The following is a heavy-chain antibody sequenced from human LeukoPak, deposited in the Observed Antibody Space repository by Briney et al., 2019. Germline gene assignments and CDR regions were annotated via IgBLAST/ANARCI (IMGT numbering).Heavy chain of an antibody. Sequence: PSETLSLTCAVSGYSISSGYYWGWIRQPPGKGLEWIGSIYHSGSTYYNPSLKSRVTISVDTSKNQFFLKLSSVTAADTAVYYCASYITGTTVDYWGQGTLVTVSS. CDR1: GYSISSGYY. V-gene: IGHV4-38-2*01. J-gene: IGHJ4*02. CDR3: ASYITGTTVDY. D-gene: IGHD1-7*01. CDR2: IYHSGST.